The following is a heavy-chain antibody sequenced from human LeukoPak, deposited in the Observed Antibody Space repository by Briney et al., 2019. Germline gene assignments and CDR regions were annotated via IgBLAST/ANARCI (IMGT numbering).Heavy chain of an antibody. D-gene: IGHD4-17*01. V-gene: IGHV4-4*07. CDR1: GGSISSYY. Sequence: SETLSLTCTVSGGSISSYYWSWIRQPAGKGLEWIGRIYTSGSTNYNPSLKSRVTMSVDTPKNQFSLKLSSVTAADTAVYYCARVSPYGDWDNYWGQGTLVTVSS. CDR3: ARVSPYGDWDNY. CDR2: IYTSGST. J-gene: IGHJ4*02.